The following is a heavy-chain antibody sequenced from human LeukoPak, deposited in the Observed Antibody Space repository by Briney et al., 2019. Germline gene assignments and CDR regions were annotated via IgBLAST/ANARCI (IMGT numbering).Heavy chain of an antibody. CDR2: ISSAGGTI. J-gene: IGHJ4*02. CDR3: ARDLGSSASY. CDR1: GFTFSSYS. V-gene: IGHV3-48*01. Sequence: PGGSLRLSCAASGFTFSSYSMHWVRQAPGKGLEWVSYISSAGGTIFYADSVKGRFIISRDNAKNSLFLQMNSLRAEDTALYYCARDLGSSASYWGQGTLVSVSS. D-gene: IGHD6-6*01.